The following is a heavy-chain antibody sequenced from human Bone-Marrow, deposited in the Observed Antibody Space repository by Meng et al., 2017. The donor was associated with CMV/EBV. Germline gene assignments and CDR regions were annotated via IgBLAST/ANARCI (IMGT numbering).Heavy chain of an antibody. J-gene: IGHJ4*02. CDR3: ARVAGAIFGVVR. V-gene: IGHV4-39*07. CDR2: INHSGST. CDR1: GGSISSSSYY. Sequence: SETLSLTCTVSGGSISSSSYYWSWIRQPPGKGLEWIGEINHSGSTNYNPSLKSRVTISVDTSKNQFSLKLSSVTAADTAVYYCARVAGAIFGVVRWGQGTLVTVSS. D-gene: IGHD3-3*01.